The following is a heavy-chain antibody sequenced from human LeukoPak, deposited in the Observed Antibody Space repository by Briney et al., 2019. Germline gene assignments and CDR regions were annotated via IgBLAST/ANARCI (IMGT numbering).Heavy chain of an antibody. V-gene: IGHV3-23*01. Sequence: GGSLRLSCETSDFAFSNYAMSWVRQAPGRGLEWVSGINYGDGATYYADSVKGRFTISRDNSKNTLYLQMNSLRAEDTAVYYCAKRADVIVVVAATPFDYWGQGTLVTVSS. CDR3: AKRADVIVVVAATPFDY. J-gene: IGHJ4*02. CDR1: DFAFSNYA. CDR2: INYGDGAT. D-gene: IGHD2-15*01.